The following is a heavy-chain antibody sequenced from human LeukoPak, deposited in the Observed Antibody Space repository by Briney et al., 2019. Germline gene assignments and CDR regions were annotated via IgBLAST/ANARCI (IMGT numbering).Heavy chain of an antibody. CDR2: ISGSGGST. CDR3: ARDLWTSGDH. CDR1: GFTFNSYA. Sequence: GGSLRLSCAASGFTFNSYAMSWLRQAPGKGLEWVSGISGSGGSTYYADSVKGRFTISRDNSRSTLYLQMNSLRAEDTAVYYCARDLWTSGDHWGQGTLVTVSS. D-gene: IGHD3/OR15-3a*01. J-gene: IGHJ4*02. V-gene: IGHV3-23*01.